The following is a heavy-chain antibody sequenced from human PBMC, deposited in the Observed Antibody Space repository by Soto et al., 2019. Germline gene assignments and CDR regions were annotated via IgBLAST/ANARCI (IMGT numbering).Heavy chain of an antibody. D-gene: IGHD6-19*01. V-gene: IGHV3-53*04. Sequence: QQRGSLRLSCAASGFTVSSNYMSWVRQAPGKGLEWVSVIYSGGSTYYADSVKGRFTISRHNSKNTLYLQMNSLRAEDTAVYYCARGYSSGWYPPSAGSQYYMDVWGKGTTVTVSS. CDR2: IYSGGST. CDR1: GFTVSSNY. CDR3: ARGYSSGWYPPSAGSQYYMDV. J-gene: IGHJ6*03.